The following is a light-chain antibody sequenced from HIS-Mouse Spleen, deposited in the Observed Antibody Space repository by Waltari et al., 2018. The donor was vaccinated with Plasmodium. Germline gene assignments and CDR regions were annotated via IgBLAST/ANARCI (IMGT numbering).Light chain of an antibody. CDR1: QSVSSSY. CDR2: GAS. CDR3: QQYGSSPYT. V-gene: IGKV3-20*01. Sequence: EIVLTQSPGTLSLSPGERATLSCRASQSVSSSYLAWYQQKPGQAPRLLFYGASSRATGIPDRFSGSGSGTDFTLTISRLEPEDFAVYYGQQYGSSPYTFGQGTKLEIK. J-gene: IGKJ2*01.